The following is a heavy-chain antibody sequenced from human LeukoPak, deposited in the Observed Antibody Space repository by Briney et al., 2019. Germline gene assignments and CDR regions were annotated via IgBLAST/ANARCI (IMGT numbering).Heavy chain of an antibody. Sequence: PGGSLRLSCAASGFTFSDNYMDWFRQAPGKGMEWVGRIRKKARSYTTEYAASVKGIFTISRDDFKNSLYLQMNSLETEDTAVYYCARAHSTTWAGSYFYSWGQGTLVTVSS. J-gene: IGHJ4*02. CDR2: IRKKARSYTT. CDR3: ARAHSTTWAGSYFYS. CDR1: GFTFSDNY. V-gene: IGHV3-72*01. D-gene: IGHD6-13*01.